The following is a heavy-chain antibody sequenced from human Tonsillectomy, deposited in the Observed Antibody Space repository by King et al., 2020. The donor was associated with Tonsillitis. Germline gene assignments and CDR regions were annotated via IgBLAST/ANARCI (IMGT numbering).Heavy chain of an antibody. V-gene: IGHV1-69*01. Sequence: VQLVESGAEVKKPGSSVKVSCTASGGTFSSYTITWVRQAPGQGLEWMGGIIPIFGTANYAQKFQGRVTITADESTSTAYMELSSLRSEDTAVYYCAIINNDLHAANLIPPFFDYWGQGTLVTVSS. CDR2: IIPIFGTA. J-gene: IGHJ4*01. CDR3: AIINNDLHAANLIPPFFDY. D-gene: IGHD4/OR15-4a*01. CDR1: GGTFSSYT.